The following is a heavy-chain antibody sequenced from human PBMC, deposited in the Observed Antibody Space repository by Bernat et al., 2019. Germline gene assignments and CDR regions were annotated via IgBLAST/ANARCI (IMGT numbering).Heavy chain of an antibody. CDR3: ARSDYGSGSAPSNFDY. CDR2: ISYDGSNK. D-gene: IGHD3-10*01. Sequence: QVQLVESGGGVVQPGRSLRLSCAASGFTFSSYAMHWVRQAPGKGLECVAVISYDGSNKYYADSVKGRFTISRDNSKNTLYLQMNSLRAEDTAVYYCARSDYGSGSAPSNFDYWGQGTLVTVSS. J-gene: IGHJ4*02. CDR1: GFTFSSYA. V-gene: IGHV3-30*01.